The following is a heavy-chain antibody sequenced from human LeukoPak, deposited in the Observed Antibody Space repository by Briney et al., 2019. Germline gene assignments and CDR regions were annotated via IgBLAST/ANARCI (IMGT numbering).Heavy chain of an antibody. D-gene: IGHD3-9*01. CDR3: ASQGRPHFDWLLRAFDP. V-gene: IGHV4-39*01. CDR1: GGSISSSSYY. CDR2: IYYSGST. J-gene: IGHJ5*02. Sequence: PSETLSLTCTVSGGSISSSSYYWGWIRQPPGTGLEWIGSIYYSGSTYYNPSLKSRVTISVDTSKNQFSLKLSSVTAADTAVYYCASQGRPHFDWLLRAFDPWGQGTLVTVSS.